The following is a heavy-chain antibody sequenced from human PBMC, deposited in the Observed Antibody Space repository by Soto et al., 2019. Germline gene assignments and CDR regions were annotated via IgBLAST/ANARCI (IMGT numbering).Heavy chain of an antibody. CDR2: ISAYNGNT. V-gene: IGHV1-18*01. CDR1: GYTFTSYG. Sequence: ASVKVSCKASGYTFTSYGISWVRQAPGQGLEWMGWISAYNGNTNSAQKLQGRVTMTTDTSTSTAYMELTSLRSDDTAVYYCARGAGYSDRDAFDIWGQGTMVTVSS. J-gene: IGHJ3*02. CDR3: ARGAGYSDRDAFDI. D-gene: IGHD2-15*01.